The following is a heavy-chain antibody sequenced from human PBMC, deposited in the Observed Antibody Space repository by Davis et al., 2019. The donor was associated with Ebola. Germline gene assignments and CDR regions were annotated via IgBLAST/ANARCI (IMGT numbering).Heavy chain of an antibody. Sequence: GGSLRLSCAASGFTFSNYAMTWVRQAPGKGLEWVSSISGSGGSTYYADSVKGRFTISRDNSKNTLYLQMHSLRAEDTAVYYCAKGDRIMLFYDYGMDVWGQGTTVTVSS. V-gene: IGHV3-23*01. CDR3: AKGDRIMLFYDYGMDV. CDR2: ISGSGGST. CDR1: GFTFSNYA. D-gene: IGHD3/OR15-3a*01. J-gene: IGHJ6*02.